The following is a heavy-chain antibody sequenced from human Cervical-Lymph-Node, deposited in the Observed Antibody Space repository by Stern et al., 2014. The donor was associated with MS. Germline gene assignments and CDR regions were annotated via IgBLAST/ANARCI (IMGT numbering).Heavy chain of an antibody. J-gene: IGHJ4*02. CDR3: ARQRYFDY. Sequence: EVQLVESGPEVKRPGESLKISCQASGYPFTSYWIGWVRQMPGKALEWIAIIFPGGSDIRYSPSFQGQVTISADKSSSTAYLQWNNLKASDTAIYYCARQRYFDYWGQGTLVTVSS. V-gene: IGHV5-51*01. CDR2: IFPGGSDI. CDR1: GYPFTSYW.